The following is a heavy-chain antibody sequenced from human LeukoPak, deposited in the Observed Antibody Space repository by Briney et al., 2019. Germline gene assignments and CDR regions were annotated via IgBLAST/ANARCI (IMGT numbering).Heavy chain of an antibody. J-gene: IGHJ4*02. CDR1: RFTFSSYA. CDR2: ISASGDST. Sequence: GGSLRFSCAASRFTFSSYAMSWVRQAPGRGLEWVSFISASGDSTYYADSVKGRFTISRDNSKNTLHLQMNSLRAEDTAIYYCATQIVVVPAAILSWGQGTLVTVSS. D-gene: IGHD2-2*01. V-gene: IGHV3-23*01. CDR3: ATQIVVVPAAILS.